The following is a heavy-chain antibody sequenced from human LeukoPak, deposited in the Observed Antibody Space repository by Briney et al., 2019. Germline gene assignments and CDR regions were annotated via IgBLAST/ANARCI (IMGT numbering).Heavy chain of an antibody. CDR3: ARDRGGLGPTTVDR. J-gene: IGHJ5*02. V-gene: IGHV3-74*01. D-gene: IGHD1-7*01. Sequence: GRSLRLSCAASGFTFRTSWMHWVRHDPGKGLVWLSRISSDGSNIRYADSVKGRFTISRDNAKNTLYLLRTGLRAEDTAVYYCARDRGGLGPTTVDRWGQGTLVTVS. CDR2: ISSDGSNI. CDR1: GFTFRTSW.